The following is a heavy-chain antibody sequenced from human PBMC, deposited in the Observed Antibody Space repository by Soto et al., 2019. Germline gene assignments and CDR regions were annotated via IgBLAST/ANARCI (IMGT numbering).Heavy chain of an antibody. Sequence: QVQLVQSGAEVKKPGSSVKVSCKASGGTFSSYAISWVRQAPGQGLEWMGGIIPIFGTANYAQKFQGRVTLTADESTSTAYMELSSLRSEDTAVYYCARGPHRHMTPGDYYYYCGMDVWGQGTTVTVSS. CDR1: GGTFSSYA. J-gene: IGHJ6*02. D-gene: IGHD2-8*02. V-gene: IGHV1-69*12. CDR2: IIPIFGTA. CDR3: ARGPHRHMTPGDYYYYCGMDV.